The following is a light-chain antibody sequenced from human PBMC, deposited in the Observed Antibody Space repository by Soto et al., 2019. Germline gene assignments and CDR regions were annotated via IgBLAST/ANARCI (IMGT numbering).Light chain of an antibody. CDR2: GAS. V-gene: IGKV3D-15*01. J-gene: IGKJ1*01. Sequence: EIVIIQSPATLSVSPGERATLSCRASQSVSSNLAWYQQRPGQAPRPLIYGASTRATGIPARFRGSGSGTEFTLTISSLQSEDFAVYYCQQYNNWPRTCGKGTKVEI. CDR1: QSVSSN. CDR3: QQYNNWPRT.